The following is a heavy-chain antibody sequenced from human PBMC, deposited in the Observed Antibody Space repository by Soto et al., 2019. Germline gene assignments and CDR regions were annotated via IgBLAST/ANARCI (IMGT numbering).Heavy chain of an antibody. CDR1: GFSFRSHG. CDR2: ISYDGSNS. Sequence: QVRLVESGGGVVQPGRSLRLSCAASGFSFRSHGMHWVRQAPGKGLQWVAVISYDGSNSYYADSVKGRFTISRDNSNDALYLQMSSLRPEDTAVYFCAKDHRKGGSRVDYWGQGTLVTVSS. D-gene: IGHD2-15*01. CDR3: AKDHRKGGSRVDY. V-gene: IGHV3-30*18. J-gene: IGHJ4*02.